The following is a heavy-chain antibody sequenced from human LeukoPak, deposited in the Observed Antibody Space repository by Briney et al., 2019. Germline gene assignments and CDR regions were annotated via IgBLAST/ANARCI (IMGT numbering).Heavy chain of an antibody. Sequence: EASVNVSCKASGYSFSDNYMHWVRQAPGQGLEWMGWINPNSGGTNYAQKFQGRVTMTRDASISTAYLELSRLRSDDTAVYYCAREVYGDSSFDYWGQGTLLTVSS. J-gene: IGHJ4*02. CDR3: AREVYGDSSFDY. CDR1: GYSFSDNY. CDR2: INPNSGGT. D-gene: IGHD4-17*01. V-gene: IGHV1-2*02.